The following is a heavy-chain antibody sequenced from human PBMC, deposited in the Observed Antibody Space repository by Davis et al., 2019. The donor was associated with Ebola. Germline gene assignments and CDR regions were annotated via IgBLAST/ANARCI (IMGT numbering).Heavy chain of an antibody. D-gene: IGHD1-26*01. Sequence: GESLKISCAASGFTFSTYSMSWVRQAPGKGLEWVANIKQDGSEKYYVDSVKGRFTISRDNAKNTLYLQMNSLRAEDTAVYYCVTFPTSRSHYGFQGGWGQGTLVTVSS. J-gene: IGHJ4*02. V-gene: IGHV3-7*01. CDR2: IKQDGSEK. CDR1: GFTFSTYS. CDR3: VTFPTSRSHYGFQGG.